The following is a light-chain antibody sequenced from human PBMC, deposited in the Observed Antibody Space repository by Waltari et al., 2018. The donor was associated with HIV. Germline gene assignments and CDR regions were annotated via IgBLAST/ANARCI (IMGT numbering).Light chain of an antibody. CDR1: SSDFGAYIY. V-gene: IGLV2-8*01. J-gene: IGLJ2*01. CDR2: EVT. CDR3: SFFAGNNRL. Sequence: QSALTQPPSASGSPGQSVTISCTGTSSDFGAYIYVSWYQHHPGKAPKLIIYEVTKRPSGVPDRFSGSKSGNTASLTISGLQTEDEADYYCSFFAGNNRLFGGGTKVTVL.